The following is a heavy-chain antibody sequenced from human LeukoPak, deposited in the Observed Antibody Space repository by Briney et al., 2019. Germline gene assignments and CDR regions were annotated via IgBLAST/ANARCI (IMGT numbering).Heavy chain of an antibody. D-gene: IGHD2-15*01. CDR2: INAGNGDT. J-gene: IGHJ6*02. Sequence: GASVKVSCKASGYTFTNYAVNWLRQAPGQRLEWMGWINAGNGDTKFSRNYQARVTITADESTSTAYMELSSLRSEDTAVYYCARAYVDCSGGSCYWDYYYYGMDVWGQGTTVTVSS. V-gene: IGHV1-3*01. CDR1: GYTFTNYA. CDR3: ARAYVDCSGGSCYWDYYYYGMDV.